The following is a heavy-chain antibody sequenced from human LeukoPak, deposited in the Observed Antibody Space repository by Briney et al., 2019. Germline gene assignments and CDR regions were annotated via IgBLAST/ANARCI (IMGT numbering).Heavy chain of an antibody. D-gene: IGHD5-12*01. J-gene: IGHJ4*02. V-gene: IGHV3-49*03. CDR3: SRAAGYDFILEY. CDR2: IRSEAHDTTP. Sequence: GGSLRVSCTASGFTFGDYGMSWFRQAPGKGLEWVGFIRSEAHDTTPQYGASVKGRFTISKDDSRRTAFLQMSSLKTEDTAVYYCSRAAGYDFILEYWGQGTLVTVSS. CDR1: GFTFGDYG.